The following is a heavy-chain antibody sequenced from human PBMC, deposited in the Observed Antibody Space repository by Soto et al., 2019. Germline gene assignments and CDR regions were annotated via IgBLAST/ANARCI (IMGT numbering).Heavy chain of an antibody. V-gene: IGHV3-11*06. CDR2: SSQARNHT. D-gene: IGHD7-27*01. CDR3: ARSLRATSPLTF. CDR1: GFTFTDYH. J-gene: IGHJ4*02. Sequence: GGSLRLSCEASGFTFTDYHMSWIRQAPGEGLEWVALSSQARNHTAYAESVKGRFTISRDNARLSVFLQMNSLRSGDTAVYFCARSLRATSPLTFWGQGTPVTVSS.